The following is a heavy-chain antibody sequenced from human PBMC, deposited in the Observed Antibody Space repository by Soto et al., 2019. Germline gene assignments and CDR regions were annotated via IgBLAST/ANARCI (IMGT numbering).Heavy chain of an antibody. CDR2: INHSGST. J-gene: IGHJ3*02. V-gene: IGHV4-34*01. Sequence: SETLSLTCAVYGGSFSGYYWSWIRQPPGKGLEWIGEINHSGSTNYNPSLKSRVTISVDTSKNQFSLKLSSVTAADTAVYYCARGIDTRGNDAFDIWGQGTMVTVS. CDR3: ARGIDTRGNDAFDI. CDR1: GGSFSGYY. D-gene: IGHD3-3*01.